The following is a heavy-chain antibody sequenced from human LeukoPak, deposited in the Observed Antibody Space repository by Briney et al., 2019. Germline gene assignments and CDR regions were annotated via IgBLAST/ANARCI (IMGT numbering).Heavy chain of an antibody. Sequence: PGGSLRLSCAASGFTFSNYVMNWVRQAPGKGPEWVSSISSRSSDIYYADPVKGRFTISRDNAKNSLYLQMNSLRAEDTAVYYCARIAVAGPGEFDYWGQGPLVTVSS. CDR1: GFTFSNYV. D-gene: IGHD6-19*01. J-gene: IGHJ4*02. V-gene: IGHV3-21*01. CDR3: ARIAVAGPGEFDY. CDR2: ISSRSSDI.